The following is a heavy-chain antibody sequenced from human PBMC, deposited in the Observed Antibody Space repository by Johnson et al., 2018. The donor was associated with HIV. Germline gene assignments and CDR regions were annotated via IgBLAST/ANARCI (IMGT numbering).Heavy chain of an antibody. CDR2: IYSGDST. CDR1: GFTVSSNY. D-gene: IGHD3-3*01. V-gene: IGHV3-66*01. CDR3: ARDPLAYDNFWSGSLHAFDI. Sequence: MQLVESGGGLVQPGGSLRLSCAAYGFTVSSNYMNWVRQAPGKGLDWVSLIYSGDSTYYADSVKGRFTITSDNAKNSLYLQMNSLRGEDTAVYYCARDPLAYDNFWSGSLHAFDIWGQGTKVTVSS. J-gene: IGHJ3*02.